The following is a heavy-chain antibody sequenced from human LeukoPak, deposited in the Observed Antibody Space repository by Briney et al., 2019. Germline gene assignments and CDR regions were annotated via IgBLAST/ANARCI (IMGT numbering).Heavy chain of an antibody. Sequence: GGSLRLSCAASGFTFSSYWMSWVRQAPGKGLEWVANIKQDGSEKYYVDSVKGRFTISRDNAKNSLYLQMNSLRAEDTALYHCARTLLAGTSSAFDYWGQGTLVTVSS. CDR1: GFTFSSYW. CDR2: IKQDGSEK. V-gene: IGHV3-7*03. J-gene: IGHJ4*02. CDR3: ARTLLAGTSSAFDY. D-gene: IGHD6-19*01.